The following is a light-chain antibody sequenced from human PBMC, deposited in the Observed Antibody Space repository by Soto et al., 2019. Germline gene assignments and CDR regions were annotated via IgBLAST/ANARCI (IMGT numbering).Light chain of an antibody. V-gene: IGLV2-8*01. Sequence: QSALTQPPSASGSPGQSVTISCTGTSSDVGGYNYVSWYQQHPGKAPKLMIYEINKRPSGVPDRFSGSKSGSTASLTVSGLQDEDEADYYCSSFAGSGTVFGTGTKLTVL. CDR1: SSDVGGYNY. CDR3: SSFAGSGTV. J-gene: IGLJ6*01. CDR2: EIN.